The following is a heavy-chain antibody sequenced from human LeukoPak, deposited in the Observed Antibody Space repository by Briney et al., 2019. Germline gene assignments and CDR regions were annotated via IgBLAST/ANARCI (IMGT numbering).Heavy chain of an antibody. J-gene: IGHJ4*02. CDR3: ARVSGWYLDY. Sequence: GGSLRLSCAASGFTFSSYSMNWVRQAPGKGLEWVSSISSSSSYIYYADSVKGRFTISRDNAKNSLYLQMNGLRAEDTAVYYCARVSGWYLDYWGQGTLVTVSS. D-gene: IGHD6-19*01. V-gene: IGHV3-21*01. CDR2: ISSSSSYI. CDR1: GFTFSSYS.